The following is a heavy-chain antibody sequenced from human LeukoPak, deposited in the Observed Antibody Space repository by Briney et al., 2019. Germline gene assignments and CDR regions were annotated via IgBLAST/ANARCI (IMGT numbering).Heavy chain of an antibody. CDR2: IYYSGST. CDR1: GGSISSSSYY. V-gene: IGHV4-39*07. CDR3: ARRGSGRVDY. Sequence: TSETLSLTCTVSGGSISSSSYYWGWIRQPPGKGLEWIGSIYYSGSTYYNPSLKSRVTISVDTSKNQSSLKLSSVTAADTAVYYCARRGSGRVDYWGQGTLVTVSS. J-gene: IGHJ4*02. D-gene: IGHD3-10*01.